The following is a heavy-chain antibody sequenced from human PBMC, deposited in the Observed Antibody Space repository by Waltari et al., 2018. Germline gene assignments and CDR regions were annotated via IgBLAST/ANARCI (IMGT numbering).Heavy chain of an antibody. CDR3: AKRSAIAGSNDY. Sequence: EVQLLESGGGLVQPGGSLRLSCAASGFTFSSYAMSWVRQAPGKGLEWVSVIYSGGSTYYADSVKGRFTISRDNSKNTLYLQMNSLRAEDTAVYYCAKRSAIAGSNDYWGQGTLVTVSS. V-gene: IGHV3-23*03. J-gene: IGHJ4*02. CDR1: GFTFSSYA. CDR2: IYSGGST. D-gene: IGHD2-21*01.